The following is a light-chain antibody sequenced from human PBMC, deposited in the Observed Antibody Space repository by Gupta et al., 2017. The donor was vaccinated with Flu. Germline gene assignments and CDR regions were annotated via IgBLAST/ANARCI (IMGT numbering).Light chain of an antibody. CDR2: NDN. CDR1: SSNIGGYV. J-gene: IGLJ3*02. CDR3: AAWDDSLSGLWV. V-gene: IGLV1-44*01. Sequence: SSNIGGYVVSWYQHLPGRAPKLLIYNDNQRPSGVPDRFSGSKSGTSASLAISGLQSEDEAHYYCAAWDDSLSGLWVFGGGTQLTVL.